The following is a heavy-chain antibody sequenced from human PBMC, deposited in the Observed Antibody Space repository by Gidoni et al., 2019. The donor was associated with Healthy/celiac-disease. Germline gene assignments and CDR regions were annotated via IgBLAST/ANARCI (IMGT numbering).Heavy chain of an antibody. Sequence: QVQLQQWGAGLLKPSETLSLTCAVYGGSFSGYYWSWIRQPPGKGLEWIGEINHSGSTNYNPSLKSRVTISVDTSKNQFSLKLSSVTAADTAVYYCARALITIFGVAWFDPWGQGTLVTVSS. V-gene: IGHV4-34*01. CDR2: INHSGST. D-gene: IGHD3-3*01. CDR1: GGSFSGYY. CDR3: ARALITIFGVAWFDP. J-gene: IGHJ5*02.